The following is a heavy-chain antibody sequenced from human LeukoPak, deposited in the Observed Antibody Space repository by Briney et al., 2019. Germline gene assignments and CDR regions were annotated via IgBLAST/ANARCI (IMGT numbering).Heavy chain of an antibody. V-gene: IGHV4-61*01. D-gene: IGHD3-22*01. CDR1: GGSVSSGSYY. CDR3: ARIDDYYDSSGYPLDASDI. Sequence: PSETLSLTCTVSGGSVSSGSYYWSWIRQPPGKGLEWIGYIYYSGSTNYNPSLKSRVTISVDTSKNQFSLKLSSVTAADTAVYYCARIDDYYDSSGYPLDASDIWGQGTMVTVSS. CDR2: IYYSGST. J-gene: IGHJ3*02.